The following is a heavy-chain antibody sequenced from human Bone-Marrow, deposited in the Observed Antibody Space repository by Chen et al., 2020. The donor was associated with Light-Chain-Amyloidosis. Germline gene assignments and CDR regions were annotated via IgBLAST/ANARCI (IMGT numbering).Heavy chain of an antibody. CDR2: IAWNRGVK. J-gene: IGHJ6*02. D-gene: IGHD3-10*01. CDR3: AKDKGGSMGFGMDV. CDR1: GFTFDDYA. V-gene: IGHV3-9*01. Sequence: EEHLVESGGGLVQPGRSLRLSCEASGFTFDDYAMHWVRQAPGKGVEWVSGIAWNRGVKGYVDSGRGRFTISRDGVKNSLYLQMNSLRPEDTALYYCAKDKGGSMGFGMDVWGQGTTVIVSS.